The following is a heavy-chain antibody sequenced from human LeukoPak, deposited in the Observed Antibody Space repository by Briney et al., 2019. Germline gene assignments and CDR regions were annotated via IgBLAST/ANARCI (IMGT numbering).Heavy chain of an antibody. D-gene: IGHD1-26*01. CDR1: GGSISSGSYY. Sequence: SETLSLTCTVSGGSISSGSYYWSWIRQPAGKGLEWIGRFYTSGSTNYNPSLKSRVTISVDTSKNQFSLKLSSVTAADTAVYYCARVRGSYYSFFDYWGQGTLVTASS. CDR3: ARVRGSYYSFFDY. CDR2: FYTSGST. J-gene: IGHJ4*02. V-gene: IGHV4-61*02.